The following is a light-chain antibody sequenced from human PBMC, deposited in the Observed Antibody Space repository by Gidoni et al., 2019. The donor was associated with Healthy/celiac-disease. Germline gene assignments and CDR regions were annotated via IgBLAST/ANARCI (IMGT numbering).Light chain of an antibody. CDR3: QQWT. V-gene: IGKV3-20*01. Sequence: DIVLTQSPGTLSLSPGYRATLSCRASQSVSSRYLAWYQQKPGQATRLIIYGSSNRATGIPDRFSGSGSGTDFPPIISRLEPEDFAVYYCQQWTFGQGTKVEI. CDR1: QSVSSRY. CDR2: GSS. J-gene: IGKJ1*01.